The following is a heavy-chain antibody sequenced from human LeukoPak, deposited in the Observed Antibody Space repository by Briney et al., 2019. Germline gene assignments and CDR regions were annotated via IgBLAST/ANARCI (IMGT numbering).Heavy chain of an antibody. V-gene: IGHV4-59*12. CDR1: GGSISSYY. CDR2: IYYSGST. J-gene: IGHJ2*01. D-gene: IGHD5-18*01. CDR3: ARASGYNYGNTYWYFDL. Sequence: SETLSLTCTVSGGSISSYYWSWIRQPPGKGLEWIGYIYYSGSTNYNPSLKSRVTISVDTSKNQFSLRFISVTAADTAVYYCARASGYNYGNTYWYFDLWGRGTLVTVSS.